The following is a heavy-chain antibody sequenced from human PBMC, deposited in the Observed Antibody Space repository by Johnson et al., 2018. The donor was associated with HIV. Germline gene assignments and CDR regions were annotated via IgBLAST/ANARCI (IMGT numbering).Heavy chain of an antibody. CDR3: AGESTPWGGDYVGYGFDI. CDR2: IRYDGSNK. CDR1: GFTFSSYG. D-gene: IGHD4-17*01. Sequence: QVQLVESGGGVIRPGGSMRLSCAASGFTFSSYGMHWVRQAPGKGLEWVAFIRYDGSNKYYADSVKGRFTISRDNSRNTLYLQMTNLRTEDTAVYYCAGESTPWGGDYVGYGFDIWGKGTMVTVSS. V-gene: IGHV3-30*02. J-gene: IGHJ3*02.